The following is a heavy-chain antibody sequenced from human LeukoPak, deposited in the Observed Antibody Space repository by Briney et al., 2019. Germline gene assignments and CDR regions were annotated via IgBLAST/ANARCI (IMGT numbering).Heavy chain of an antibody. V-gene: IGHV1-18*01. J-gene: IGHJ4*02. CDR3: ARGPKGVATTVFDY. CDR2: ISPYNGDT. D-gene: IGHD5-12*01. CDR1: GYIFTNYG. Sequence: ASVKVSCKASGYIFTNYGITWVRRAPGQGLEWVGWISPYNGDTNFARKLQGRVTLTTDTSTNTAYMELRSLRSDDTALYYCARGPKGVATTVFDYWGQGTLVTVSS.